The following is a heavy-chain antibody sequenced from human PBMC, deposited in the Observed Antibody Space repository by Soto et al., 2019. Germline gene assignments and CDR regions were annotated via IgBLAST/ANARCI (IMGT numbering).Heavy chain of an antibody. J-gene: IGHJ5*02. CDR2: IHYTGST. CDR1: GGSMSRYY. D-gene: IGHD1-1*01. CDR3: ARDLTISSTDGPLDP. V-gene: IGHV4-59*01. Sequence: SETLSLTCTVSGGSMSRYYWTWIRQPPGKGLEWIGNIHYTGSTNYNPSLKSRVTILLGTSTSQFSLKVSSVTAADTAVYYCARDLTISSTDGPLDPWGHGTLVTSPQ.